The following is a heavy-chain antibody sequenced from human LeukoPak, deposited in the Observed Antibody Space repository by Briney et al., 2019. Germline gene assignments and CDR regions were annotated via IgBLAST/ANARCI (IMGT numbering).Heavy chain of an antibody. D-gene: IGHD4-17*01. Sequence: GGSLRLSCAAAGITFSSYALSWVRQAPGKGLEWVSAISGSGDSTYYADSVKGRFTISRDNSKNTLYLQMNSLRAEDTAMYYCAKAARTTVTYSFGSWGQGTLVTVSS. CDR1: GITFSSYA. CDR2: ISGSGDST. V-gene: IGHV3-23*01. CDR3: AKAARTTVTYSFGS. J-gene: IGHJ4*02.